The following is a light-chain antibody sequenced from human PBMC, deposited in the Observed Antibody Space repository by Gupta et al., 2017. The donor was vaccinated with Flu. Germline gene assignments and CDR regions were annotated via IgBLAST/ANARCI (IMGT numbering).Light chain of an antibody. CDR3: QVWDSAGGHIV. Sequence: SYVLAQSPSVSVAPGQTATITCGGDNIGGKSVHWYQQKPGQAPVLVVYNDDDRPSGIPDRFSGSNSGNRATLTITVAEAGDEADFYCQVWDSAGGHIVFGGGTKLTVL. V-gene: IGLV3-21*02. J-gene: IGLJ2*01. CDR2: NDD. CDR1: NIGGKS.